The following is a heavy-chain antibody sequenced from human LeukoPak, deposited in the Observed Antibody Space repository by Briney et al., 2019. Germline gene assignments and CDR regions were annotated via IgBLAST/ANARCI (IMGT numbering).Heavy chain of an antibody. CDR2: ISAGGRST. D-gene: IGHD2-15*01. CDR3: AKDSGWQLLRAEYFQH. Sequence: GGSLRLSCAASGFTFDNYAIHWVRQVPGKSLEWVSLISAGGRSTYYADSVKGRFTISRDNSRFSLYLQMRSLTTEDTAVYYCAKDSGWQLLRAEYFQHWGPGTLVTVSS. J-gene: IGHJ1*01. V-gene: IGHV3-43*02. CDR1: GFTFDNYA.